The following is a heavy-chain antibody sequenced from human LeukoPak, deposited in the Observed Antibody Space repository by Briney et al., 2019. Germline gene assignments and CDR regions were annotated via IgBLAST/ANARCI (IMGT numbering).Heavy chain of an antibody. J-gene: IGHJ6*03. D-gene: IGHD6-13*01. CDR3: ARGRDSSSWYYMDV. CDR1: GGSISSGSYY. Sequence: SETLSLTCTVSGGSISSGSYYWSWIRQPAGKGLEWIGRIYTSGSTNYNPSLKSRVTISVDTSKNQFSLKLSSVTAADTAVYYCARGRDSSSWYYMDVWGKGTTVTVSS. CDR2: IYTSGST. V-gene: IGHV4-61*02.